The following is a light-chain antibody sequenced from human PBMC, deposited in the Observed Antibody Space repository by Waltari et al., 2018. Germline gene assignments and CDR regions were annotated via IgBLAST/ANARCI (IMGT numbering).Light chain of an antibody. J-gene: IGKJ1*01. CDR2: PAS. CDR1: LGISSW. V-gene: IGKV1-12*01. CDR3: LQANSFPWT. Sequence: DIQMTQSTSSVSASVGDRVTITCRASLGISSWLGWYQQKPGKAPKLLIYPASSLRSGVPSRFSGSGSGTDFTLTISSLQPEDFATYYCLQANSFPWTFGQGTKVE.